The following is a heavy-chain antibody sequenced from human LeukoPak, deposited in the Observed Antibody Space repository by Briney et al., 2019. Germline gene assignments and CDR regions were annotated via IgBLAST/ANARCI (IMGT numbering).Heavy chain of an antibody. Sequence: SETLSLTCAVSGGSIRSYYWSWIRQPPGKGLEWIGYIDDSGSTNYNPSLRSRVTISVDTSNNHFSLRLGSVTAADTAVYYCAREGGDSSSGFDYWGQGTLVTVSS. CDR3: AREGGDSSSGFDY. D-gene: IGHD6-6*01. CDR1: GGSIRSYY. V-gene: IGHV4-59*01. J-gene: IGHJ4*02. CDR2: IDDSGST.